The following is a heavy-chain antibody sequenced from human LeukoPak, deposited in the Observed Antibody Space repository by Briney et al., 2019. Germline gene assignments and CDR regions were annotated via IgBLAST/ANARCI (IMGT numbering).Heavy chain of an antibody. CDR2: IFYSGST. CDR1: GGSISSYY. V-gene: IGHV4-59*08. CDR3: ARHPFSDAFDI. Sequence: SETLSLTCTVSGGSISSYYWSWIRQPPGKGLEWIGYIFYSGSTNYNPSLRSRVTISVDTSKNQFSLRLSSVTAVDTAVYYCARHPFSDAFDIWGQGTMVTVSS. D-gene: IGHD3-16*01. J-gene: IGHJ3*02.